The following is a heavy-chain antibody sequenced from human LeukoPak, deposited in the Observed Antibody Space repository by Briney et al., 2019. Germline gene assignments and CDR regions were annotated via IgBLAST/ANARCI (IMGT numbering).Heavy chain of an antibody. CDR2: INHSGST. Sequence: PSETLSLTCAVYGGSFSGYYSSWIRQPPGKGLEWVGEINHSGSTNYNPSLKSRVTISVDTSKNQFSLKLSSVTAADTAVYYCARAFYPGYYSYMAVWGKGTTVTVSS. J-gene: IGHJ6*03. V-gene: IGHV4-34*01. D-gene: IGHD3-3*02. CDR1: GGSFSGYY. CDR3: ARAFYPGYYSYMAV.